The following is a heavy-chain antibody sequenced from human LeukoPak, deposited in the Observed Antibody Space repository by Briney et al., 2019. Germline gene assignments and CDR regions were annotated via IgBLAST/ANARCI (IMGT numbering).Heavy chain of an antibody. D-gene: IGHD5-12*01. CDR2: INPNSGGT. CDR1: GYTFTGYY. CDR3: AREEIVATMSFDY. Sequence: ASVKVSCKASGYTFTGYYIHWVRQAPGQGLEWMGWINPNSGGTNYAQKFQGRVTMTRDTSISTAYMELSRLRSDDTAVYYCAREEIVATMSFDYWGQGTLVTVSS. V-gene: IGHV1-2*02. J-gene: IGHJ4*02.